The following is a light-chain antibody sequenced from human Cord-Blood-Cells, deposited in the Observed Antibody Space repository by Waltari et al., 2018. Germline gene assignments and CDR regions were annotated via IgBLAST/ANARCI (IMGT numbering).Light chain of an antibody. CDR3: QSADSSGTYYV. J-gene: IGLJ1*01. CDR1: ALPKQY. CDR2: KDS. Sequence: SYEPTQSPSVSVSPGQTARITCSGDALPKQYAYWYQQKPGQAPVLVIYKDSERPSGIPGRFSGSSSGTTVTLTISGVQAEDEADYYCQSADSSGTYYVFGTGTKVTVL. V-gene: IGLV3-25*03.